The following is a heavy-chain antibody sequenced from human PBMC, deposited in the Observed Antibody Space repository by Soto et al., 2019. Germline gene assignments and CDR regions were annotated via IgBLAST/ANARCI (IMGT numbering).Heavy chain of an antibody. CDR2: IHPSGQPI. D-gene: IGHD6-19*01. CDR1: VFTFSSSE. Sequence: GGSLRLSCAVPVFTFSSSEMYRVRQAPGKGLEWISDIHPSGQPIFYVDSVKGRFTISRENANNSLFLQMNRVRAEDTAVYYCAFWWAVAGAVYLYYRGQRSPVTVSA. CDR3: AFWWAVAGAVYLYY. V-gene: IGHV3-48*03. J-gene: IGHJ4*01.